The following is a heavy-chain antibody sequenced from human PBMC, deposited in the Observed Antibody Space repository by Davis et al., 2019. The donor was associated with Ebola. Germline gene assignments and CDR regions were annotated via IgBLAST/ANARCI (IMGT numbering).Heavy chain of an antibody. CDR2: IYSGGST. V-gene: IGHV3-53*01. CDR3: AGGTRSGWHLEY. Sequence: GGSLRLSCAASGFTVSSNYMNWVRQAPGKGLEWVPGIYSGGSTYCADSVKGRFTISRDNSKNTLFLQMNTLRAEDAAVYYCAGGTRSGWHLEYWGQGTLVTVSS. CDR1: GFTVSSNY. J-gene: IGHJ4*02. D-gene: IGHD6-19*01.